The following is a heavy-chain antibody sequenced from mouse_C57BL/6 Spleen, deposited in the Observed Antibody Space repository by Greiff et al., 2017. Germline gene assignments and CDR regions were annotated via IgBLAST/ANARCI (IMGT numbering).Heavy chain of an antibody. V-gene: IGHV5-17*01. CDR2: ISSGSSTI. J-gene: IGHJ2*01. CDR1: GFTFSDYG. Sequence: EVQGVESGGGLVKPGGSLKLSCAASGFTFSDYGMHWVRQAPEKGLEWVAYISSGSSTIYYADTVKGRFTISRDNAKNTLFLQMPRRRSEDTAIDCCARAGITSGYSDYFDVWGQGTTLTVSS. D-gene: IGHD3-2*02. CDR3: ARAGITSGYSDYFDV.